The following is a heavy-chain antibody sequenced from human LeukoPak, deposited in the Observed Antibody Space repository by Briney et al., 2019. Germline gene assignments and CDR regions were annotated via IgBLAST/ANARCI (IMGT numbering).Heavy chain of an antibody. J-gene: IGHJ4*02. D-gene: IGHD2-2*01. CDR2: INWNGDTT. V-gene: IGHV3-20*04. Sequence: AGSLTLSCAASGFAFQHSGRSWIRQAPGKGLEWISGINWNGDTTVYADSVKGRFTISRDTHKNSMYLQMTSLRADDTAFYYCARQTRGYVYYFDYWGQGTLVTVSS. CDR1: GFAFQHSG. CDR3: ARQTRGYVYYFDY.